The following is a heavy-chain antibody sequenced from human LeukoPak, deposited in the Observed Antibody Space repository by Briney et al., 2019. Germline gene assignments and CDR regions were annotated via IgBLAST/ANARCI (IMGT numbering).Heavy chain of an antibody. CDR2: IIPIFGTA. CDR1: GGTFSSYA. V-gene: IGHV1-69*01. CDR3: ARLGGYCSSTSCPPHYYYGMDV. Sequence: GSSVKVSCKASGGTFSSYAISWVRQAPGQGLEWMGGIIPIFGTANYAQKFQGRVTITADESTSTAYMELSSLRSEDTAVYYCARLGGYCSSTSCPPHYYYGMDVWGQGTTVTVSS. J-gene: IGHJ6*02. D-gene: IGHD2-2*03.